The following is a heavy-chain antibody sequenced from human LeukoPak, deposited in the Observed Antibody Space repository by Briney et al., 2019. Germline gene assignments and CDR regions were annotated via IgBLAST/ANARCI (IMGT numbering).Heavy chain of an antibody. Sequence: GGSLRLSCAASGFTFSNYWMHWVRQAPGKGLVWVSRINSDGSRTTYADSMKGRFTISRDDAKNSLYLQMNSLRAEDTALYYCARDGDTVLTRGYYYYMDVWGKGTTVTVSS. V-gene: IGHV3-74*01. CDR2: INSDGSRT. D-gene: IGHD4-23*01. CDR3: ARDGDTVLTRGYYYYMDV. CDR1: GFTFSNYW. J-gene: IGHJ6*03.